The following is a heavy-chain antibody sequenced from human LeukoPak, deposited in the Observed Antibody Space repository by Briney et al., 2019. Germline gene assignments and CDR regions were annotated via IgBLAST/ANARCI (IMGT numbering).Heavy chain of an antibody. CDR1: GGSISSYY. CDR2: IYYSGST. D-gene: IGHD4-11*01. J-gene: IGHJ4*02. CDR3: ARWMTTAFYFDY. V-gene: IGHV4-59*01. Sequence: SETLSLTCTVSGGSISSYYWSWIRQPPGKGLEWIEYIYYSGSTNYNPSLKSRVTISVDTSKNQFSLKLSSVTAADTAVYYCARWMTTAFYFDYWGQGTLVTVSS.